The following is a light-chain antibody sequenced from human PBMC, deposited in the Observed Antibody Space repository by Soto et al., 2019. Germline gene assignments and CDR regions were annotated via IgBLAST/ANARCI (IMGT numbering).Light chain of an antibody. V-gene: IGLV1-47*01. CDR1: SSNIGSNY. J-gene: IGLJ2*01. Sequence: QLVLTQPPSASGTPGQRVTISCSGSSSNIGSNYVYWYQQFPGTAPKLLIHKNNQRPSGVPDRFSGSKSGTSASLAISGLRSEDEADYYCAAWDDSLSAVVFGGGTKLTVL. CDR3: AAWDDSLSAVV. CDR2: KNN.